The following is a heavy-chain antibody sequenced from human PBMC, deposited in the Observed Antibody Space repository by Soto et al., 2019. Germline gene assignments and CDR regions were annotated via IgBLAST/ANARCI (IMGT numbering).Heavy chain of an antibody. V-gene: IGHV1-18*03. CDR3: ARDRCTTDRCYTHHFDV. CDR2: ISVYTGNT. Sequence: QVQLVQSGGEVTKPGASVKVSCKSSGYTFTSYGVSWVRQAPGQGLEWLGWISVYTGNTKQGQKFQDRVTLTTEASTSTAYMELRSLRSDDMAVYYCARDRCTTDRCYTHHFDVWGQGTTVTVSS. CDR1: GYTFTSYG. D-gene: IGHD2-8*01. J-gene: IGHJ6*02.